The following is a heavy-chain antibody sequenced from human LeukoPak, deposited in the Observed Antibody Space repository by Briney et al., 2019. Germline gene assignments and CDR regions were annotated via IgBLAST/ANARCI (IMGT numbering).Heavy chain of an antibody. CDR3: ARHRDWFDP. CDR1: VYNFTPYW. J-gene: IGHJ5*02. V-gene: IGHV5-51*01. Sequence: GESLKISCQSSVYNFTPYWIVWVGQMPGKGLEWMGITFAGYSYTIYSPSFQGQVTISADKSISTAYLQWSSLKASDTAMYYCARHRDWFDPWGQGTLVTVSS. CDR2: TFAGYSYT.